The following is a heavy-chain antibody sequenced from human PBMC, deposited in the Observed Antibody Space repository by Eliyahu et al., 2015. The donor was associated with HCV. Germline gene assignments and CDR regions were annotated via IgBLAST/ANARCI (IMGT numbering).Heavy chain of an antibody. CDR2: IDASGTT. Sequence: QVQLQESGPGLVKPSETLSLICTVSGGSLNSYYWSWIRQPAEKGLEWIGRIDASGTTKYKPSLKSRVTMSVDTSKNQFSLKLTSVNAADTAVYYCAKESTGDPRYFDLWGRGTLVTVSS. J-gene: IGHJ2*01. D-gene: IGHD7-27*01. CDR1: GGSLNSYY. V-gene: IGHV4-4*07. CDR3: AKESTGDPRYFDL.